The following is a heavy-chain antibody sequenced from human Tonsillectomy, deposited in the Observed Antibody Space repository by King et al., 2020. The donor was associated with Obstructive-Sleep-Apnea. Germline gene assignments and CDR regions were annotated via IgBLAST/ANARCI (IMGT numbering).Heavy chain of an antibody. J-gene: IGHJ4*02. Sequence: LQLQESGPGLVKPSETLSLTCSVAGGSVSSSSDYWGWIRQPPGKGLEWIGSIYYSGSTYYNPSLKSRVTISVDTSQNQFSLKRSSVTAADTAIYYCAREQTYYYVAGKEFDYWGPGTLVTVSS. CDR3: AREQTYYYVAGKEFDY. CDR2: IYYSGST. D-gene: IGHD3-10*01. CDR1: GGSVSSSSDY. V-gene: IGHV4-39*07.